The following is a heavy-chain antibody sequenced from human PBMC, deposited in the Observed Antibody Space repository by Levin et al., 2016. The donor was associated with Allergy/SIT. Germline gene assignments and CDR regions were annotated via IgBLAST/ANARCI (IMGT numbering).Heavy chain of an antibody. D-gene: IGHD6-6*01. CDR1: GGSISNYF. CDR3: AREGGAARPMDY. J-gene: IGHJ4*02. Sequence: SETLSLTCTVSGGSISNYFWSWIRQPAGKGLEWIGRFYTSGITNYNPSLKSRVTMSVDTSKNQFSLKLTAVTAADTAVYYCAREGGAARPMDYWGQGTLVTVSS. V-gene: IGHV4-4*07. CDR2: FYTSGIT.